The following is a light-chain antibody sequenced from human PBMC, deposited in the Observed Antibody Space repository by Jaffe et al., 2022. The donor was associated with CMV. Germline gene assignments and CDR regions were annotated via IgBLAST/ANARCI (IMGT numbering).Light chain of an antibody. Sequence: FMLTQPHSVSGSPGGTVTISCRRSSGSITSDHVQWYQQGPGSAPTTVIYEDNQRPSGVPDRFYGSIDSSSNSASLTISGLKTQDEADYYCQSHDSGNHVFGGGTKLTVL. J-gene: IGLJ2*01. CDR2: EDN. V-gene: IGLV6-57*04. CDR3: QSHDSGNHV. CDR1: SGSITSDH.